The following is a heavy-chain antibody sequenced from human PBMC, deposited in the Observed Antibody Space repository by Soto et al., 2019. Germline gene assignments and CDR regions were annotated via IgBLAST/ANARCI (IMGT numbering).Heavy chain of an antibody. J-gene: IGHJ4*02. Sequence: ASVKVSCKASGYTFTSYAMHWVRQAPGQRLEWIGWINAGNGNTRYSQKFQGRVTITRDTSASTAYMELSSLRSEDTAVYYCARGITLPTPLDYWGQGTLVTVSS. CDR1: GYTFTSYA. CDR2: INAGNGNT. V-gene: IGHV1-3*01. CDR3: ARGITLPTPLDY. D-gene: IGHD1-20*01.